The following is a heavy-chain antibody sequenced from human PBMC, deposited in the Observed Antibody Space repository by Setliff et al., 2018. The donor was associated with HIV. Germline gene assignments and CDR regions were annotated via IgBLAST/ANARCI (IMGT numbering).Heavy chain of an antibody. V-gene: IGHV1-2*02. Sequence: ASVKVSCKASGSTFSGYYIHWVRQAPGQGLEWMGWINPNSGGTNYAQKFQGRVTMNRDTSIRTAYMELSRLRSDDAAVYYCAKDYSKSSGGSWAYYYYYMDVWGKGTTVTVSS. CDR2: INPNSGGT. CDR3: AKDYSKSSGGSWAYYYYYMDV. CDR1: GSTFSGYY. D-gene: IGHD5-18*01. J-gene: IGHJ6*03.